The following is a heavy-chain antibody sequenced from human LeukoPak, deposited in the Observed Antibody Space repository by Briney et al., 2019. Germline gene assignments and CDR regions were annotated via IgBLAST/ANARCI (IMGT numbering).Heavy chain of an antibody. CDR1: RFAFNYYG. V-gene: IGHV3-30*18. D-gene: IGHD3-3*01. J-gene: IGHJ4*02. CDR3: AKGSGAYGHPTSPLFDF. Sequence: GGSLRLSCMDSRFAFNYYGMHWVRQTPGRGLEWVAVVSADGSERYYAESVKGRFTISRDNSKNTLFLEMSSLRTEDTAVYYCAKGSGAYGHPTSPLFDFWGQGTLVIVSS. CDR2: VSADGSER.